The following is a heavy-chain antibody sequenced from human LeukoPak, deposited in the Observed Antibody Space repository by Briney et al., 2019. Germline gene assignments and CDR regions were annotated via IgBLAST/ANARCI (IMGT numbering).Heavy chain of an antibody. Sequence: PSETLSLTCAVYGGSFSGYYWSWIRQPPGKGLEWIGEINHSGSTNYNPSLKSRVTISVDTSKNQFSLKLSSVTAADTAVYYCARDAYYDFWSGYQFDYWGQGTLVTVSS. CDR3: ARDAYYDFWSGYQFDY. D-gene: IGHD3-3*01. CDR1: GGSFSGYY. V-gene: IGHV4-34*01. CDR2: INHSGST. J-gene: IGHJ4*02.